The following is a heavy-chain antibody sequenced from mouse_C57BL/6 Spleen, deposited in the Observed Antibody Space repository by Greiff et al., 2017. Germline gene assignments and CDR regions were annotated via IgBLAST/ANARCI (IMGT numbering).Heavy chain of an antibody. V-gene: IGHV1-81*01. J-gene: IGHJ3*01. D-gene: IGHD2-5*01. CDR3: ARLDYSNVPF. CDR2: IYPRSGNT. CDR1: GYTFTSYG. Sequence: QVQLKQSGAELARPGASVKLSCKASGYTFTSYGISWVKQRTGQGLEWIGEIYPRSGNTYYNEKFKGKATLTADKSSSTAYMELRSLTSEDTAVYFCARLDYSNVPFWGQGTLVTVSA.